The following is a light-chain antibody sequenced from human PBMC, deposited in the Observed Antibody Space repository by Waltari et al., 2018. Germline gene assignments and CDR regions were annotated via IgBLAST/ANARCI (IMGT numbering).Light chain of an antibody. CDR3: CSYVGAYSWV. CDR1: GSDIGAYNY. CDR2: DVT. V-gene: IGLV2-11*01. Sequence: QSALTQPLSVSGSPGQSVTISCTGTGSDIGAYNYVSWYQQHPDKPPKLIFYDVTERPYGVPDRFSGSKSGNTASLTISGLQAEDEAHYYCCSYVGAYSWVFGGGTDLTVV. J-gene: IGLJ3*02.